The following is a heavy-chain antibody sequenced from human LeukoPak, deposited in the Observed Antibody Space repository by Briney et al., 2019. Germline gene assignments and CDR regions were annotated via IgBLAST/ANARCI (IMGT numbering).Heavy chain of an antibody. V-gene: IGHV3-23*01. CDR3: AKDPQQGYYGSGSYYQDY. J-gene: IGHJ4*02. Sequence: GGSLRLSCAASGFTFSTYAMSWVRQAPGKGLEWVSSIPGSGGGTNYADSVKGRFTISRDNSNNTLYLQMDSLRAEDTAVYYCAKDPQQGYYGSGSYYQDYWGQGTLVTVSS. CDR2: IPGSGGGT. D-gene: IGHD3-10*01. CDR1: GFTFSTYA.